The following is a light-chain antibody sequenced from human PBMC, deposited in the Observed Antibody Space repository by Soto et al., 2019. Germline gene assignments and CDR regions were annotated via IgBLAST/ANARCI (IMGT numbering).Light chain of an antibody. V-gene: IGKV3-20*01. J-gene: IGKJ2*01. Sequence: EIVLTQSPGTLSLSPGERATLSCRASQSVSSSYLAWYQQKPGQAPRLLIYGASSRATGIPDRFSGSGSGTDFTLTISRLEPEDFAVYYCQQYDSSPIRYTFGQGTKLEIK. CDR3: QQYDSSPIRYT. CDR1: QSVSSSY. CDR2: GAS.